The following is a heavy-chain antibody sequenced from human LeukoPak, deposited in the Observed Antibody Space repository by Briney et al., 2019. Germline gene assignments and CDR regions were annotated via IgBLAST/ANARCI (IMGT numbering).Heavy chain of an antibody. D-gene: IGHD1-26*01. CDR3: AKDKGSGSYWAFDY. Sequence: HPGGSLRLSCAASFSNSALNWVRQAPGKGLEWVSSLSGGGETTYYADSVKGRFTISRDNSKNTMYLQMNSLRAEDTAVYYCAKDKGSGSYWAFDYWGQGTLVTVSS. CDR1: FSNSA. V-gene: IGHV3-23*01. CDR2: LSGGGETT. J-gene: IGHJ4*02.